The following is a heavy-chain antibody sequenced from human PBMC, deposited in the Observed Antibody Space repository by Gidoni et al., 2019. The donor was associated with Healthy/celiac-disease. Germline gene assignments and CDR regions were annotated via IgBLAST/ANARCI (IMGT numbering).Heavy chain of an antibody. J-gene: IGHJ6*03. Sequence: ELQLVESGGGLVKPGGSLRLSCAASGFTFSSYSMNWVRQAPGKGLEWVSSISSSSSYIYYADSVKGRFTISRDNAKNSLYLQMNSLRAEDTAVYYCARDSQDIVVVPAAIKDYYYYYMDVWGKGTTVTVSS. D-gene: IGHD2-2*01. CDR1: GFTFSSYS. CDR3: ARDSQDIVVVPAAIKDYYYYYMDV. CDR2: ISSSSSYI. V-gene: IGHV3-21*01.